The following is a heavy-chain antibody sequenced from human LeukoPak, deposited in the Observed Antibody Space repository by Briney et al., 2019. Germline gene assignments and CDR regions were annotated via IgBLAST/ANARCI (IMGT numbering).Heavy chain of an antibody. CDR3: ARDPQQWLVRGAYYFDY. CDR1: GFIFRSCG. J-gene: IGHJ4*02. V-gene: IGHV3-33*01. Sequence: PGRSLRLSCAASGFIFRSCGMHWVREAPGKGVEWVAVIWYDGSNKYYADPVKGRFTISRENSKNTLYLQMNSLRAEDTAVYYCARDPQQWLVRGAYYFDYWGQGTLVTVSS. CDR2: IWYDGSNK. D-gene: IGHD6-19*01.